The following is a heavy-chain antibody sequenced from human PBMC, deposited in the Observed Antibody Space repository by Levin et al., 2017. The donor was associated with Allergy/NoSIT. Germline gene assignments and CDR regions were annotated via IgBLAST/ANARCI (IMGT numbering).Heavy chain of an antibody. J-gene: IGHJ6*02. D-gene: IGHD2-2*02. CDR1: GFTVSSNY. CDR2: IYSGGST. V-gene: IGHV3-66*01. CDR3: AREGSSTSCYTTPGPCYYYYGMDV. Sequence: PGGSLRLSCAASGFTVSSNYMSWVRQAPGKGLEWVSVIYSGGSTYYADSVKGRFTISRDNSKNTLYLQMNSLRAEDTAVYYCAREGSSTSCYTTPGPCYYYYGMDVWGQGTTVTVSS.